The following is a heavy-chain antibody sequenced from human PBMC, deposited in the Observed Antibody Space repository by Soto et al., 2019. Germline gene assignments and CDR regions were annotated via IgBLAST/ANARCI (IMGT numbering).Heavy chain of an antibody. D-gene: IGHD3-3*01. CDR3: ARDTFGGAYDFLQ. V-gene: IGHV3-66*01. J-gene: IGHJ4*02. CDR1: GFTVSSFY. Sequence: EVQLVESGGGLVQPGGSLRLSCAASGFTVSSFYMTWVRQAPGKGLQWVAVIYSGGSTYYADSVKGRFTISRDNSKNTLYLEMNSLRAEDTAVYYCARDTFGGAYDFLQGGQGTLVTVSS. CDR2: IYSGGST.